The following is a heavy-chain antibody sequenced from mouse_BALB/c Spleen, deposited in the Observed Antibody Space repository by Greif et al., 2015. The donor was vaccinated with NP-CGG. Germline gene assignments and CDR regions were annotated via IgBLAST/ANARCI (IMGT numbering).Heavy chain of an antibody. CDR3: ARQYDYEGYAMDY. V-gene: IGHV5-12*02. CDR1: GFTFSDYY. D-gene: IGHD2-4*01. CDR2: ISNGGGST. Sequence: EVKLMESGGGLVQPGGSLKLSCATSGFTFSDYYMYWVRQTPEKRLEWVAYISNGGGSTYYPDTVRGRFTVSRDNAKNTLYLQMSRLKSEDTAMYYCARQYDYEGYAMDYWGQGTSVTVSS. J-gene: IGHJ4*01.